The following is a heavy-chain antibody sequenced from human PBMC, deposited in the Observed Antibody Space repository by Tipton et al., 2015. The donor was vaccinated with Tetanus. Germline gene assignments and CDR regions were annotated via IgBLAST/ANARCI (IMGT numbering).Heavy chain of an antibody. V-gene: IGHV3-33*01. D-gene: IGHD3-10*01. CDR2: VWYDGSNK. CDR3: ARDPGVRAFDS. J-gene: IGHJ3*02. Sequence: SLRLSCAASGFTFSTYDMHWVRQAPGKGLEWVAVVWYDGSNKDYADSVKGRFSISRDNSKNALHLQMNSLRVEDAAVYYCARDPGVRAFDSWGQGTMLADAS. CDR1: GFTFSTYD.